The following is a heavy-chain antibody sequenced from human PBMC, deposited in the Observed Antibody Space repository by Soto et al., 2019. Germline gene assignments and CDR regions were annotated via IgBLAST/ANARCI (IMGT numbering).Heavy chain of an antibody. Sequence: SVKVSYKASGYPFSGYYMRWVRQAPGQGLEWMGWINPNSGGTNYAQKFQGRVTMTRDTSISTAYMELSRLRSDDTAVYYCARDRSSSILYYYGMDVWGQGTTVTV. V-gene: IGHV1-2*02. J-gene: IGHJ6*02. CDR1: GYPFSGYY. CDR2: INPNSGGT. CDR3: ARDRSSSILYYYGMDV. D-gene: IGHD6-13*01.